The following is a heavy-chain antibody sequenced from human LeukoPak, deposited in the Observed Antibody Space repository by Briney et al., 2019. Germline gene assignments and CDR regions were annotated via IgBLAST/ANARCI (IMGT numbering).Heavy chain of an antibody. Sequence: ASVKVSCKASGYNFISYYMHWVRQAPGQGLEWMGIINPSGGSTSYAQKFQDRVTMTRDTSTSTVYMELSSLKSEDTAVYYCARFRGTSSWHQEVFDYWGQGAPVTVSS. J-gene: IGHJ4*02. D-gene: IGHD2-15*01. CDR1: GYNFISYY. CDR3: ARFRGTSSWHQEVFDY. V-gene: IGHV1-46*01. CDR2: INPSGGST.